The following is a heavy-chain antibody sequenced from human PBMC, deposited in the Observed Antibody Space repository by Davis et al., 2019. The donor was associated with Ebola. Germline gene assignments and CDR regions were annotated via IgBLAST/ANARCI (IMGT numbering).Heavy chain of an antibody. CDR3: ARVASYGDYFDY. V-gene: IGHV4-30-4*07. J-gene: IGHJ4*02. Sequence: SETLFLTCAVSGGSISSGGYSWSWIRQPPGKGLEWIGYTYYSGSTHYNPSLKSRVTISGDTSRNQFSLKLSSVTAADTAVYYCARVASYGDYFDYWGLGTLVTVSS. D-gene: IGHD5-18*01. CDR2: TYYSGST. CDR1: GGSISSGGYS.